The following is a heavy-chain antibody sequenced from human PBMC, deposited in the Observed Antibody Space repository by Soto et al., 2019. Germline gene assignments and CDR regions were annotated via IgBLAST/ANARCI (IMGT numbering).Heavy chain of an antibody. J-gene: IGHJ6*02. CDR1: GFTFSSYG. Sequence: GGSLRLSCAASGFTFSSYGMHWVRQAPGKGLEWVAVISYDGSNKYYADSVKGRFTISRDNSKNTLYLQMNSLRAEDTAVYYCAKGGSSHLYYYYGMDVWGQGTTVTV. CDR3: AKGGSSHLYYYYGMDV. CDR2: ISYDGSNK. V-gene: IGHV3-30*18. D-gene: IGHD6-6*01.